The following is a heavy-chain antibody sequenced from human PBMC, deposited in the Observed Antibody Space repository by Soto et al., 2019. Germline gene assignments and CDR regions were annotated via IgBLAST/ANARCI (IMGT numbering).Heavy chain of an antibody. J-gene: IGHJ4*02. CDR2: ISYDGSNK. V-gene: IGHV3-30*03. Sequence: GGSLRLSCAASGFTFSSYGMHWVRQAPGKGLEWVAVISYDGSNKYYADSVKGRFTISRDNSKNTLYLQMNSLRAEDTAVYYCASLRYFDWLPFDYWGQGTLVTVSS. D-gene: IGHD3-9*01. CDR1: GFTFSSYG. CDR3: ASLRYFDWLPFDY.